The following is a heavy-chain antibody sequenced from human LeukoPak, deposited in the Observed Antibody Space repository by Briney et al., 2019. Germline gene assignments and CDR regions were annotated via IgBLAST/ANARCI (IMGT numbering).Heavy chain of an antibody. D-gene: IGHD3-22*01. V-gene: IGHV1-18*01. J-gene: IGHJ4*02. CDR2: ISVYNGNT. Sequence: ASVKVSCKASGYTFTSYGITWVRRAPGQGLEWMGWISVYNGNTNYAQKFQGRVTLTTDTSTSTAYMELRSLRSDDTAVYYCARDQPPGFYYDSSAYLDYWGQGTLVTVSS. CDR3: ARDQPPGFYYDSSAYLDY. CDR1: GYTFTSYG.